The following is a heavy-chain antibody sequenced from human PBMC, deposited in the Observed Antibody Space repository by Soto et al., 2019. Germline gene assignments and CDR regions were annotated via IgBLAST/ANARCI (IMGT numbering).Heavy chain of an antibody. Sequence: ASVKVSCKASGCTLTDLSIHWVRQAPGKGLEWMGGINPEPGETNYAQKFQGRVTITADKSTDAAYMGLSSLRSEDTAVYYCARDGNWGSGNDALDIWGQGTRVTVSS. V-gene: IGHV1-24*01. D-gene: IGHD7-27*01. CDR3: ARDGNWGSGNDALDI. CDR1: GCTLTDLS. CDR2: INPEPGET. J-gene: IGHJ3*02.